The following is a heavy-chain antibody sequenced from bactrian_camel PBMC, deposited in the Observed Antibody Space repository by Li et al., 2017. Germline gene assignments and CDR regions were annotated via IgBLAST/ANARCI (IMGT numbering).Heavy chain of an antibody. CDR3: ATDTRSGYYYTYDY. D-gene: IGHD2*01. CDR1: GFTFSDYA. J-gene: IGHJ4*01. V-gene: IGHV3S40*01. CDR2: IVSGGGTT. Sequence: VQLVESGGGSVQSGGSLRLSCAASGFTFSDYAVSWVHQAPGKGLEWVSSIVSGGGTTYYADSVKGRFTISRDNVKNTVALQMNSLKSEDTALYYCATDTRSGYYYTYDYWGQGTQVTVS.